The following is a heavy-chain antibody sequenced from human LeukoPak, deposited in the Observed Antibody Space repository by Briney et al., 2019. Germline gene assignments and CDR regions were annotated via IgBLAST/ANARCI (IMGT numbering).Heavy chain of an antibody. CDR2: IWYDGSNK. D-gene: IGHD3-3*01. J-gene: IGHJ4*02. V-gene: IGHV3-33*06. Sequence: GGSLRLSCAASGFTFSSYGMHWVRQAPGKGLEWVAVIWYDGSNKDYADSVKGRFTISRDNSKNTLYLQMNSLRAEDTAVYYCAKGNDFWSGYLDYWGQGTLVTVSS. CDR3: AKGNDFWSGYLDY. CDR1: GFTFSSYG.